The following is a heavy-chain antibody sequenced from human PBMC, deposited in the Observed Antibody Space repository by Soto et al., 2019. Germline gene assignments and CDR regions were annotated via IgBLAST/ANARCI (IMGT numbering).Heavy chain of an antibody. CDR3: ARYGTSWGLYNWFDP. J-gene: IGHJ5*02. Sequence: SQTLSLTCTVSGGSVSSASYYWNWIRQPPGKGLEWIGYIHYSGSTNYNPSLKSRVTISVHTSKNQFSLTLSSVTAADTAVYYCARYGTSWGLYNWFDPWGQGTQVTVSS. V-gene: IGHV4-61*01. CDR1: GGSVSSASYY. CDR2: IHYSGST. D-gene: IGHD7-27*01.